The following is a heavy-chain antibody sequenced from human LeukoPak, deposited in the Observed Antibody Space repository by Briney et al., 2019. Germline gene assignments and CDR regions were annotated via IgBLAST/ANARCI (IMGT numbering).Heavy chain of an antibody. Sequence: SVKVSCKASGGTFSSYAISWVRQAPGQGLEWMGGIIPIFGTANYAQKFQGKVTISADESTSTAYMELSSLRSEDTAVYYCASQRGDIVVVPAATTDNYYYYYMDVWGKGTTVTVSS. D-gene: IGHD2-2*01. CDR2: IIPIFGTA. CDR1: GGTFSSYA. CDR3: ASQRGDIVVVPAATTDNYYYYYMDV. J-gene: IGHJ6*03. V-gene: IGHV1-69*13.